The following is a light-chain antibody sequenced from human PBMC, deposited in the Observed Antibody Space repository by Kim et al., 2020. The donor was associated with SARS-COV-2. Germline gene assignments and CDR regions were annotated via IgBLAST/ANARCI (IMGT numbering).Light chain of an antibody. CDR2: GGS. J-gene: IGKJ3*01. Sequence: PGERATLSCRASQNIRNNYLAWYQQRPGQAPRLLIYGGSSRPTGIPDRYSGSGSGTDFILTISSLEPEDFAVYYCHQSGSSPFTFGPGTKVDIK. CDR3: HQSGSSPFT. CDR1: QNIRNNY. V-gene: IGKV3-20*01.